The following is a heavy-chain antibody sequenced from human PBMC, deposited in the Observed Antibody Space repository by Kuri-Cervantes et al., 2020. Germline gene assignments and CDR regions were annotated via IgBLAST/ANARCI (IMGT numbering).Heavy chain of an antibody. CDR1: GYTFTSYG. Sequence: ASVKVSCKASGYTFTSYGISWVRQAPGQGLEWMGWISGYNGNTNYAQKLQGRVTMPTDTSTRTAYMELRSLRSEDTAVYYCARGNYIVVVPAAMNYYYYYMDVWGKGTTVTVSS. CDR2: ISGYNGNT. D-gene: IGHD2-2*01. J-gene: IGHJ6*03. CDR3: ARGNYIVVVPAAMNYYYYYMDV. V-gene: IGHV1-18*01.